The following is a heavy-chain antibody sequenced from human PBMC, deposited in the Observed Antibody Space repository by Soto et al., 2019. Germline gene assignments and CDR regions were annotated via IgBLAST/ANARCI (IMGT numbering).Heavy chain of an antibody. CDR3: ARGVLRTFDY. CDR2: IYYSGST. V-gene: IGHV4-31*01. CDR1: GGSIRSDGNS. J-gene: IGHJ4*02. Sequence: QVQLQESGPGLVKPSQTLSLTCTVSGGSIRSDGNSWSWIRQHSGKGLEWIGYIYYSGSTYYNPSLQSPTTTAFDTSKNQFYLKLSSVTAADTAVYYCARGVLRTFDYWGQGTLVTVSS.